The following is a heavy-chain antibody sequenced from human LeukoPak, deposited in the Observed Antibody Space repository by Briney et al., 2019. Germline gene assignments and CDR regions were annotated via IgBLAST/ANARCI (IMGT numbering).Heavy chain of an antibody. J-gene: IGHJ6*02. CDR3: AKPTTGGVYPYGMDV. V-gene: IGHV3-30*18. CDR1: GFTFSSYG. Sequence: GGSLRLSCAASGFTFSSYGMHWVRQAPGKGLEWVAVISYDVSNKYYADSVKGRFTISRDNSKNTLYLQMNSLRAEDTAVYYCAKPTTGGVYPYGMDVWGQGTTVTVSS. D-gene: IGHD2-8*02. CDR2: ISYDVSNK.